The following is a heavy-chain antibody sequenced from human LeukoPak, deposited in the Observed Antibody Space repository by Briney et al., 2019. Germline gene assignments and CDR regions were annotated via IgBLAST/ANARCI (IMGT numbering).Heavy chain of an antibody. V-gene: IGHV4-38-2*02. CDR1: GDSITTYY. Sequence: PSETLSLTCTVSGDSITTYYWSWIRQPPGKGLEWIGSIYHSGGTYYNPSLKSRVTISVDTSKNQFSLKLSSVTAADTAVYYCARVEYYYDSSGYVTGAFDIWGQGTMVTVSS. D-gene: IGHD3-22*01. CDR2: IYHSGGT. CDR3: ARVEYYYDSSGYVTGAFDI. J-gene: IGHJ3*02.